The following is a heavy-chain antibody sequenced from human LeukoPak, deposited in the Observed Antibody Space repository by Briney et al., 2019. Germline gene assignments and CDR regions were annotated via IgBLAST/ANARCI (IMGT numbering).Heavy chain of an antibody. D-gene: IGHD6-13*01. CDR1: GASTSGSSHYF. CDR2: IYYSGIT. Sequence: PSETLSLTCTVSGASTSGSSHYFWGWIRQTPGKGLEWIGSIYYSGITYYTPSLKSGVTISVETSKNQFSLNLTSVTAADTALYYCARVYTGSSWDYYYYMDVWGKGTTVTVSS. J-gene: IGHJ6*03. CDR3: ARVYTGSSWDYYYYMDV. V-gene: IGHV4-39*01.